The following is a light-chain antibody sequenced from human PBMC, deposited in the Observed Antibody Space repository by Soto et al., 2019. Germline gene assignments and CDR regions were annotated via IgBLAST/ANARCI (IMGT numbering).Light chain of an antibody. CDR1: KIGSKS. Sequence: SYELTQPPSVSVAPGKTARITCGGNKIGSKSVHWYQQKPGQAPAVVIYYDTDPPSGIPERFPGSNSEHMATRSISRVEVGDEADYYCQVGDSSSDLAVFGGGTKLTVL. J-gene: IGLJ2*01. CDR2: YDT. V-gene: IGLV3-21*04. CDR3: QVGDSSSDLAV.